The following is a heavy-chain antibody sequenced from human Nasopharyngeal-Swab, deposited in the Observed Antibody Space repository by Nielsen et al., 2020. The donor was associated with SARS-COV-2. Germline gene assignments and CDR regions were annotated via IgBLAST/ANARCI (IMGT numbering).Heavy chain of an antibody. CDR3: ARDRVDYDFWSGKPYYYYYGMDV. CDR1: GGSISSYY. Sequence: SETLSLTCTVSGGSISSYYWSWIRQHPGKGLEWIGYIYYSGSTYYNSSLKSRVTISVDTSKNQFSLKLSSVTAADTAVYYCARDRVDYDFWSGKPYYYYYGMDVWGQGTTVTVSS. D-gene: IGHD3-3*01. J-gene: IGHJ6*02. V-gene: IGHV4-59*06. CDR2: IYYSGST.